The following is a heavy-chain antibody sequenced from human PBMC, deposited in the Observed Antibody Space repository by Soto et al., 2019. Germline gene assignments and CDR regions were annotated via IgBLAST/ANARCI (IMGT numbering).Heavy chain of an antibody. V-gene: IGHV1-18*01. CDR3: ARDKVGGNYYGMDV. CDR2: ISAYNGNT. Sequence: ASVKVSCKASGGTFSSYAISWVRQAPGQGLEWMGWISAYNGNTNYAQKLQGRVTMTTDTSTSTAYMELRSLRSDDTAVYYCARDKVGGNYYGMDVWGQGTTVTVSS. J-gene: IGHJ6*02. CDR1: GGTFSSYA. D-gene: IGHD1-26*01.